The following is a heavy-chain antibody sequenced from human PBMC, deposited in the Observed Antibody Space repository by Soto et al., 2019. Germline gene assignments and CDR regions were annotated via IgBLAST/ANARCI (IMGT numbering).Heavy chain of an antibody. J-gene: IGHJ5*02. CDR2: INPNSGGT. D-gene: IGHD5-18*01. CDR1: GYTFTSYA. Sequence: ASVKVSCKASGYTFTSYAMHWVRQAPGQRLEWMGWINPNSGGTNYAQKFQGWVTMTRDTSISTAYMELSRLRSDDTAVYYCARGGIQLWLEGAAFDPWGQGTLVTVSS. V-gene: IGHV1-2*04. CDR3: ARGGIQLWLEGAAFDP.